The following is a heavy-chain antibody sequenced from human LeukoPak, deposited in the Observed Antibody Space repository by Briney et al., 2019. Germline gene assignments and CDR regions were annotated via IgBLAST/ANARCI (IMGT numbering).Heavy chain of an antibody. D-gene: IGHD6-19*01. CDR2: ISGSGGST. Sequence: GGSLRLSCAASGFTFSSYAMSWVRQAPGKGLEWVSAISGSGGSTYYADSVKGRFTISRDNSKNTLYLQMNSLRAEDTAVYYCAKGRPRPSIAVAGLYFDYWGQGTLVTVSS. J-gene: IGHJ4*02. V-gene: IGHV3-23*01. CDR1: GFTFSSYA. CDR3: AKGRPRPSIAVAGLYFDY.